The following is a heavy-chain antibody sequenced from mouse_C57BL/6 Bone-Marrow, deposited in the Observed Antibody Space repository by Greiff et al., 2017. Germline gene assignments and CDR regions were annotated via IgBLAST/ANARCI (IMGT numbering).Heavy chain of an antibody. J-gene: IGHJ3*01. CDR3: ARDGNYVRFFAY. CDR1: GYTFTSYW. V-gene: IGHV1-69*01. D-gene: IGHD2-1*01. Sequence: QVQLQQPGAELVMPGASVKLSCKASGYTFTSYWMHWVKQRPGQGLEWIGEIDPSDSYTNYNQKFKGKSTLTVDKSYSTAYMQLSSLTSEDSAVYYCARDGNYVRFFAYWGQGTLVTVSA. CDR2: IDPSDSYT.